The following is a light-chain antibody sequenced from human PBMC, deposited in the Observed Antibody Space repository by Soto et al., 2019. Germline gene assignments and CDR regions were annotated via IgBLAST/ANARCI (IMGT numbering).Light chain of an antibody. Sequence: EVVLTQSPGTLSLSPGERVTILCLASQSVSSTSLAWYQQKPGQTPRLLIYGASSRATGTPDRFSGSGSGTDFTLTISRLEPEDFALYYCQQYGHSPRTFGQGTKVDIK. CDR1: QSVSSTS. V-gene: IGKV3-20*01. CDR2: GAS. J-gene: IGKJ1*01. CDR3: QQYGHSPRT.